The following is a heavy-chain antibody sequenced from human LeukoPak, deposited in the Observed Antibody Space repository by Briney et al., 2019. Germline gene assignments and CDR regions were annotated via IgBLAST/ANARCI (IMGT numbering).Heavy chain of an antibody. Sequence: GGSLRLSCAASGFTFSSYAMSWVRQAPGKGLEWVSAISGSGGSTYYADSVKGRFTISRDNAKNSLYLQMNSLRAEDTAVYYCARRITMVRGVHFDYWGQGTLVTVSS. CDR2: ISGSGGST. CDR3: ARRITMVRGVHFDY. V-gene: IGHV3-23*01. D-gene: IGHD3-10*01. CDR1: GFTFSSYA. J-gene: IGHJ4*02.